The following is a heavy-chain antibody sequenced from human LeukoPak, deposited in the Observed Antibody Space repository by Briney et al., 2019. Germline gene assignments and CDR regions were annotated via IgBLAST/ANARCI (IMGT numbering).Heavy chain of an antibody. CDR1: GFTFSSYA. D-gene: IGHD1-26*01. CDR2: ISDSGDIT. CDR3: AKDRRGGSYYAATLDI. V-gene: IGHV3-23*01. Sequence: GGSLRLSCAASGFTFSSYAMSWVRQAPGRGLEWVSGISDSGDITYYADSVKGRFTISRDNSKNTLYVQMNSLRVEDTAVYFCAKDRRGGSYYAATLDIWGPGTMVTVSS. J-gene: IGHJ3*02.